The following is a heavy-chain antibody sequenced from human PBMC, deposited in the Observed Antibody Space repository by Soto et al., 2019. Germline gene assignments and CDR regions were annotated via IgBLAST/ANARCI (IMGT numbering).Heavy chain of an antibody. CDR3: ARASTLTVHCGSVSCPRMDV. Sequence: QVQLVQSGAEVKKPGSPAKVSCKASGGTFSSYAISWVRQAPGQGLEWMGGILPIFGTANYARKFQGRVTITGDRSTSTASMELSSLRSEDTAVYYCARASTLTVHCGSVSCPRMDVWGQGTTVTVSS. J-gene: IGHJ6*02. D-gene: IGHD2-2*01. V-gene: IGHV1-69*01. CDR2: ILPIFGTA. CDR1: GGTFSSYA.